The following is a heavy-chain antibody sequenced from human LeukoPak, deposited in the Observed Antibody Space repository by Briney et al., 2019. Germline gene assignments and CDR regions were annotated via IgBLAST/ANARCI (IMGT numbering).Heavy chain of an antibody. CDR2: IRYDGSNK. V-gene: IGHV3-30*02. CDR3: AKGPYSYGPGYFDY. D-gene: IGHD5-18*01. CDR1: GFTFSSYG. J-gene: IGHJ4*02. Sequence: GGSLRLSCAASGFTFSSYGMHWVRQAPGKGLEWVAFIRYDGSNKYYADSVKGRFTISRDNSKNTLYLQMNSLRAEDTAVYYCAKGPYSYGPGYFDYWGQGTLVTVSS.